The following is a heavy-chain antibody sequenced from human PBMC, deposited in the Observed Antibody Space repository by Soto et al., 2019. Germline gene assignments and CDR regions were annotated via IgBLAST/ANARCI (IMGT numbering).Heavy chain of an antibody. D-gene: IGHD2-15*01. J-gene: IGHJ6*02. CDR2: IRYDGSNQ. CDR3: AKDGTTGGQHYYGMDV. CDR1: GFTFSTYG. V-gene: IGHV3-30*02. Sequence: GGSLRLSCAASGFTFSTYGMHWVRQAPGKGLEWVAGIRYDGSNQYYADSVKGQFTISRDNSKNTLYMQMNSLRAEDTALYFCAKDGTTGGQHYYGMDVWGQGTTVTVSS.